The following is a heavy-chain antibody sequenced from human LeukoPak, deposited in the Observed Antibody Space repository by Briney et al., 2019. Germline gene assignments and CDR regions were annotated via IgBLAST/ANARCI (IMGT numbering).Heavy chain of an antibody. CDR3: ARDERTAAAGTEGYFDY. J-gene: IGHJ4*02. CDR1: GYTFTSYG. D-gene: IGHD6-13*01. CDR2: NSPHTFNT. Sequence: ASVTVSCKASGYTFTSYGISWVRQAPGQGLEWVGWNSPHTFNTNPAQKFQDRVTMTTDTSTSTAYMELSSLRFDDTAVYYCARDERTAAAGTEGYFDYWGQGTLVTVSS. V-gene: IGHV1-18*01.